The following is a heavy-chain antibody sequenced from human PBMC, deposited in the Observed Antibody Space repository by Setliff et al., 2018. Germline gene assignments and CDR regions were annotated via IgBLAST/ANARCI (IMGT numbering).Heavy chain of an antibody. CDR3: ARDGGINMVKTYYYGMDV. D-gene: IGHD3-10*01. J-gene: IGHJ6*02. Sequence: GGSLRLSCEASGFTFSGDGMNWVRQAPGKGLEWVAYISNWGTTIYYADSVKGWFTISRANAKNSLFLQMNSLRTEDMGMYYCARDGGINMVKTYYYGMDVWGQGTMVTVSS. CDR2: ISNWGTTI. V-gene: IGHV3-48*03. CDR1: GFTFSGDG.